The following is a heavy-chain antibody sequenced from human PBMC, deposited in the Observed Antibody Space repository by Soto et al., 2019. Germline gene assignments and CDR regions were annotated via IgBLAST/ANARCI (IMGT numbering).Heavy chain of an antibody. CDR2: ILHDGSDE. D-gene: IGHD5-18*01. CDR1: GFTFSSNA. Sequence: QVQLVESGGGVVQPGTSLRLSCAASGFTFSSNAMHWVRQAPGKGLEWVGVILHDGSDEYYADSVKGRLTVSRNNSKNALNLHMNSLKPEDTAVYFCATAYTYGPDAFDIWGQGTVVTVTS. CDR3: ATAYTYGPDAFDI. V-gene: IGHV3-30-3*01. J-gene: IGHJ3*02.